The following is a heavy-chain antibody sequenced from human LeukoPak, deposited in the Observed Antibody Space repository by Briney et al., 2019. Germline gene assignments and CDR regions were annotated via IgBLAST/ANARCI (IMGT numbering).Heavy chain of an antibody. CDR2: IYTSGST. CDR3: ARDRGTIFGVVTANWFDP. CDR1: GGSINSYY. Sequence: SETLSLTCTVSGGSINSYYWSWIRQPAGKGLEWIGRIYTSGSTNYNPSLKSRVTMSVDTSKNQFSLKLSSVTAADTAVYYCARDRGTIFGVVTANWFDPWGQGTLVTVSS. V-gene: IGHV4-4*07. D-gene: IGHD3-3*01. J-gene: IGHJ5*02.